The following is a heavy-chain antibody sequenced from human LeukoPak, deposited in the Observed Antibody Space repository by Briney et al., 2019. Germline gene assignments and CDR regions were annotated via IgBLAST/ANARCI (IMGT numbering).Heavy chain of an antibody. D-gene: IGHD6-6*01. CDR3: ARDREQLVKSDYHDAFDI. CDR1: GFTFSSYA. Sequence: PGGSLRLSCAASGFTFSSYAMSWVRQAPGKGLEWVAVISYDGSNKYYADSVKGRFTISRDNSKNTLYLQMNSLRAEDTAVYYCARDREQLVKSDYHDAFDIWGQGTMVTVSS. J-gene: IGHJ3*02. V-gene: IGHV3-30*04. CDR2: ISYDGSNK.